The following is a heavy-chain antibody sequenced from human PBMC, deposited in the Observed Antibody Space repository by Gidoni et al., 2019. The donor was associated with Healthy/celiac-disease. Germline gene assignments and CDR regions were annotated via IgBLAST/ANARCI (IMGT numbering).Heavy chain of an antibody. J-gene: IGHJ4*02. CDR2: ISSSSSYI. V-gene: IGHV3-21*01. Sequence: EVQLVESGGGLVKPGGSLRLSCAASGFTFSSYSMNWVRQAPGKGLEWVSSISSSSSYIYYADSVKGRFTISRDNAKNSLYLQMNSLRAEDTAVYYCARPDDYGDYPFDYWGQGTLVTVSS. D-gene: IGHD4-17*01. CDR1: GFTFSSYS. CDR3: ARPDDYGDYPFDY.